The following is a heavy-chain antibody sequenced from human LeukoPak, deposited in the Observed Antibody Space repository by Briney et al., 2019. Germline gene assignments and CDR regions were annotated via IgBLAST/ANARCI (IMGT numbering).Heavy chain of an antibody. CDR2: MYYSGST. CDR3: ARRIAAAGTRWFDP. V-gene: IGHV4-31*03. D-gene: IGHD6-13*01. J-gene: IGHJ5*02. Sequence: SETLSLTCTVSGASIRSGGYYWSWIRQHPGRGLEWIGYMYYSGSTYYNPSLKSRVTISVDTSKNQFSLKLSSVTAADTAVYYCARRIAAAGTRWFDPWGQGTLVTVSS. CDR1: GASIRSGGYY.